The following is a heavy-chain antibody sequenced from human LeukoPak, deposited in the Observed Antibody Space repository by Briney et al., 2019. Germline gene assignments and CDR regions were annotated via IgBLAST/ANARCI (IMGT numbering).Heavy chain of an antibody. CDR1: GGTFSSYA. D-gene: IGHD3-22*01. CDR3: VRPDYYDSRKPAGDY. J-gene: IGHJ4*02. V-gene: IGHV1-69*13. Sequence: ASVKVSCKASGGTFSSYAISWVRQAPGQGLEWMGGIIPIFGTANYAQKFQGRVTITADESTSTAYMELSSLRSEDTAVYYYVRPDYYDSRKPAGDYWGQGTLVTVSS. CDR2: IIPIFGTA.